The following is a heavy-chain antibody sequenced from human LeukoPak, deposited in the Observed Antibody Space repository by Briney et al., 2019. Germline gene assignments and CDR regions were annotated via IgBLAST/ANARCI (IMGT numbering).Heavy chain of an antibody. V-gene: IGHV5-51*01. CDR1: GYSFTSYW. Sequence: GESLKISCKGSGYSFTSYWIDWVRQMPGKGLEWMGIIYPGDSDTRYSPSFQGQVTISADKSISTAYLQWSSLKASDTAMYYCARHRGSSFPLNYFDYWGQGTLVTVSS. D-gene: IGHD6-6*01. CDR3: ARHRGSSFPLNYFDY. J-gene: IGHJ4*02. CDR2: IYPGDSDT.